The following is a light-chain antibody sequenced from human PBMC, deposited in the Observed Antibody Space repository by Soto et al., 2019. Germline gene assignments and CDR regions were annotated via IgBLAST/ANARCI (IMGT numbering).Light chain of an antibody. J-gene: IGKJ2*01. CDR1: QSVSSY. Sequence: EIVLTQSPATLSLSPGERATLSCRASQSVSSYLAWYQQKPGQAPRLLIYDASNRATGIPARFSGSGSGTDFTLTISSLEPEDFATYYCRQANSFPSTFGQGTKLEIK. V-gene: IGKV3-11*01. CDR2: DAS. CDR3: RQANSFPST.